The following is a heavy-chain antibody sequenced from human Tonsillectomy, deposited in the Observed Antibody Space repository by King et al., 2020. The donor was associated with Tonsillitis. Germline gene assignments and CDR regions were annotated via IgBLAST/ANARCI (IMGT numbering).Heavy chain of an antibody. J-gene: IGHJ3*02. CDR2: IWYDGDNK. CDR1: GFTFSRYA. V-gene: IGHV3-33*08. Sequence: VQLVESGGGVVHPGGSLRLSCEGSGFTFSRYAIHWVRQGPGKGLEWVALIWYDGDNKFYAESVRGRFTVSRDNSKNTVYLQMNSLRAEDTAVYYCAGDRYYYDSDGYYYPCAFNIWGQGTTVTVSS. CDR3: AGDRYYYDSDGYYYPCAFNI. D-gene: IGHD3-22*01.